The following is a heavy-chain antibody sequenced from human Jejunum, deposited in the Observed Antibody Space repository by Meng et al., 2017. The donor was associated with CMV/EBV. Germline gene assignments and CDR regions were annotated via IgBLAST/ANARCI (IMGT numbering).Heavy chain of an antibody. D-gene: IGHD4-17*01. CDR1: GFALNTRN. CDR2: ISFTTNYI. V-gene: IGHV3-21*01. Sequence: SGFALNTRNMNWVRQAPGKGLEWVSSISFTTNYIYYADSVRGRFTISRDNTKNSLYLQMNSLRPQDTAVYYCTRAPTITTNFDSWGQGTLVTVSS. CDR3: TRAPTITTNFDS. J-gene: IGHJ4*02.